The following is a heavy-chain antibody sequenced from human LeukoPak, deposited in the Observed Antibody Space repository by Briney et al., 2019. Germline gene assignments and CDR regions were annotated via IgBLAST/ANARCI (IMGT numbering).Heavy chain of an antibody. D-gene: IGHD3-22*01. CDR3: ARDVHEYDSSGYYRLDD. V-gene: IGHV3-48*04. J-gene: IGHJ4*02. CDR2: ISSESGTK. CDR1: RFSFTSHS. Sequence: GGYLRLSCVASRFSFTSHSMKWLPHAPGQGLEGFSYISSESGTKYHADSVEGRFTISRDNAKNSLYLQMNSLRAEDTAVYYCARDVHEYDSSGYYRLDDWGQGTVVTVSS.